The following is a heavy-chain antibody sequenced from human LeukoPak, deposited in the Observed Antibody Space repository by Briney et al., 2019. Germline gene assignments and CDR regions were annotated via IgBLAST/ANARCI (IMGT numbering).Heavy chain of an antibody. J-gene: IGHJ4*02. Sequence: SETLSLTCTVSGGSISSSGYSWGWIRQPPGKGLEWIGSISYSGTTYYNPSLMSRVTISVDTSKNQFSLKLRSVTAADTAVYYCAGNRLYWGQGTLVTVSS. CDR3: AGNRLY. CDR1: GGSISSSGYS. CDR2: ISYSGTT. D-gene: IGHD1/OR15-1a*01. V-gene: IGHV4-39*01.